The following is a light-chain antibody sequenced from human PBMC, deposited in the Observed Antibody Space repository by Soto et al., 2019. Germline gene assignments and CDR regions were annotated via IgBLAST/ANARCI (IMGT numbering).Light chain of an antibody. Sequence: DIVLTQSPGTLSLSPGERATLSCRASQSISSSYLAWYQQKPGQAPRLFIYGASSRATGIPDRFSGSGSGTYFTLTISRLEPDDFSVYFCQQYGRSLYTFGQGTKLEIK. CDR1: QSISSSY. CDR2: GAS. J-gene: IGKJ2*01. V-gene: IGKV3-20*01. CDR3: QQYGRSLYT.